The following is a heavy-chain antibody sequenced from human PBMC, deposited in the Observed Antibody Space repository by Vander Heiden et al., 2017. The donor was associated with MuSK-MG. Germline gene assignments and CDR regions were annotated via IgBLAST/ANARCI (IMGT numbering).Heavy chain of an antibody. J-gene: IGHJ2*01. D-gene: IGHD3-10*01. Sequence: QVQLQQSGPGLVKPSQTLSLTCAISGYSVSESGAAWSWVRQSPSRGLEWLGRTYYRSKWYYDYATSVESRITINPDTSKNHVSLHLNSVTPEDTAVYYCARVSSGKTYYFADLWGRGTLVTVSS. CDR3: ARVSSGKTYYFADL. CDR1: GYSVSESGAA. CDR2: TYYRSKWYY. V-gene: IGHV6-1*01.